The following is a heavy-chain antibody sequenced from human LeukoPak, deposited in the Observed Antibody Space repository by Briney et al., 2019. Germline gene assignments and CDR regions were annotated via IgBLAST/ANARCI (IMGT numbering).Heavy chain of an antibody. Sequence: GGSLKLSCAASGFTFSGSAIHWVRQASGKGLEWVGRIRTKPNTYATAYAASVKGRFTISRDDSKNTAYLQMSSLKTEDTAVYYCANWDASHSSGWYDYWGQGTLVTVSS. D-gene: IGHD6-19*01. V-gene: IGHV3-73*01. CDR1: GFTFSGSA. J-gene: IGHJ4*02. CDR2: IRTKPNTYAT. CDR3: ANWDASHSSGWYDY.